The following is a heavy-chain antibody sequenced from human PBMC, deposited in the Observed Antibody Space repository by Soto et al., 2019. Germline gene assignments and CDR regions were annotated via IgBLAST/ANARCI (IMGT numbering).Heavy chain of an antibody. J-gene: IGHJ6*02. CDR1: GGTFSSYA. D-gene: IGHD6-13*01. CDR3: ARDRIAESFLTCYYYGMDV. CDR2: IIPIFGTA. V-gene: IGHV1-69*12. Sequence: QVQLVQSGAEVKKPGSSVKVSCKASGGTFSSYAISWVRQAPGQGLEWMGGIIPIFGTANYAQKFQGRVTITADESTSTAYMELSSLRSEDTAVYYCARDRIAESFLTCYYYGMDVWGQGNTVTVSS.